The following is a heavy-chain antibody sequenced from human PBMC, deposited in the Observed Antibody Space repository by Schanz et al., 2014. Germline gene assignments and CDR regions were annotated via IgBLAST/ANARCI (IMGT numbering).Heavy chain of an antibody. CDR1: GFTLSSYA. J-gene: IGHJ4*02. V-gene: IGHV3-30*01. D-gene: IGHD5-12*01. CDR2: IWYDGSNK. CDR3: ASPSGYSDYGTYFDF. Sequence: QVQLVESGGGVVQPGRSLRLSCAAYGFTLSSYAMHWVRQAPGKGLEWVAFIWYDGSNKYYADSVKGRFTISRDNSKNTLYLQMNSLRTEDTAVYYCASPSGYSDYGTYFDFWGQGTLVTVSS.